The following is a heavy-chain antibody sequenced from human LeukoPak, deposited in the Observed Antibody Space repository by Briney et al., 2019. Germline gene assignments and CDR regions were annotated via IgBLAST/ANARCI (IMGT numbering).Heavy chain of an antibody. CDR1: GFIFSHYW. CDR2: IKQDGGVK. CDR3: ARIGYSSSTFDY. V-gene: IGHV3-7*03. J-gene: IGHJ4*02. D-gene: IGHD6-6*01. Sequence: GGSLRLSCGASGFIFSHYWMSWVRQPPGKGLEWVANIKQDGGVKYYLDSLKGRFTISRDNARNSVYLQMNSLRAEDTAVYYCARIGYSSSTFDYWGQGTLVTVSS.